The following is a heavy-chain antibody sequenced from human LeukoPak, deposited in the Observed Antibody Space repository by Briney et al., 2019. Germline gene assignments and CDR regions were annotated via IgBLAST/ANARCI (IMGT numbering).Heavy chain of an antibody. Sequence: PPETRSHTCSVSGGSINNYYWTWIRQPPGKGLEWVGYIFEIGNTNYNPSLKSRVTVSLETSKNQFSLRLNSVTAADTAVYYCARGMMPDWFDFWGQGTLVTVSS. CDR2: IFEIGNT. V-gene: IGHV4-59*01. J-gene: IGHJ5*01. D-gene: IGHD2-2*01. CDR3: ARGMMPDWFDF. CDR1: GGSINNYY.